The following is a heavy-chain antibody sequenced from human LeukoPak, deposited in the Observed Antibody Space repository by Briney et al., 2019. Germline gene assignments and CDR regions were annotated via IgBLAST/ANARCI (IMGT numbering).Heavy chain of an antibody. CDR1: GFTFDDYA. CDR2: IKQDGSEK. V-gene: IGHV3-7*03. J-gene: IGHJ4*02. D-gene: IGHD2-15*01. Sequence: GGSLRLSCAASGFTFDDYAMHWVRQAPGKGLEWVANIKQDGSEKDYVDSVKGRFTISRDNAKNSLYLQMNSLRAEDTAVYYCARDRGYCSGGSCYSDYWGQGTLVTVSS. CDR3: ARDRGYCSGGSCYSDY.